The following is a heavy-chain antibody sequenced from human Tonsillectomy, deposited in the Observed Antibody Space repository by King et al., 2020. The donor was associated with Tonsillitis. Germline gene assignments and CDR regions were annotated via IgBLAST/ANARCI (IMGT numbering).Heavy chain of an antibody. CDR1: GGSFSGYY. CDR3: ARGMVQLWFFYYGMDV. D-gene: IGHD5-18*01. J-gene: IGHJ6*02. Sequence: VQLQQWGAGLLKPSETLSLTCAVYGGSFSGYYWSWFRPPPGKGLEWCGEINHSGSTNFNPSLKSRVTISVDTSKNPFSLKLSSVTAADTAVYYCARGMVQLWFFYYGMDVWGQGTTVTVSS. CDR2: INHSGST. V-gene: IGHV4-34*01.